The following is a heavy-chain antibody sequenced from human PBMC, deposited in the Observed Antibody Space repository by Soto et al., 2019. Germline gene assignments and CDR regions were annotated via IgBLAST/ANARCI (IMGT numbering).Heavy chain of an antibody. CDR3: ARVITGTTFYYYYGMDV. V-gene: IGHV1-18*01. CDR1: GYTFTSCG. D-gene: IGHD1-7*01. J-gene: IGHJ6*02. Sequence: QVQLVQYGAEVKKPGASVKVSCKASGYTFTSCGISWVRQAPGQGLEWMGWISAYNGNTNYAQKLQGRVTMTTDTSTSTAYMELRSLRSDDTAVYYCARVITGTTFYYYYGMDVWGQGTMVTVSS. CDR2: ISAYNGNT.